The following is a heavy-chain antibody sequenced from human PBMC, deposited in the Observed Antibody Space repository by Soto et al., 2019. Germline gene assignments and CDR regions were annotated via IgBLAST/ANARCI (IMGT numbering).Heavy chain of an antibody. CDR1: GFTFSSYA. D-gene: IGHD3-10*01. CDR2: ISGSGGST. V-gene: IGHV3-23*01. J-gene: IGHJ4*02. Sequence: GGSLRLSCAASGFTFSSYAMSWVRQAPGKGLEWVSAISGSGGSTYYADSVKGRFTISRDNSKNTLYLQMNSLRAEDTAVYYCAKSRGYYGSGTLILTPGYWGQGTLVTVSS. CDR3: AKSRGYYGSGTLILTPGY.